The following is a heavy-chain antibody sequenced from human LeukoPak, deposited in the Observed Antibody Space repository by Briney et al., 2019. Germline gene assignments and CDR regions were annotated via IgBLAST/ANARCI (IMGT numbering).Heavy chain of an antibody. J-gene: IGHJ4*02. Sequence: PGGSLRHSCAASGFTFSNYEMNWVRQAPGKGLEWVSYISSSGTTIYYADSVKGRFTISRDDAKNSLYLQMNSLRAEDTAVYYCARDFHIFDYWGQGTLVTVSS. CDR3: ARDFHIFDY. D-gene: IGHD2/OR15-2a*01. CDR1: GFTFSNYE. CDR2: ISSSGTTI. V-gene: IGHV3-48*03.